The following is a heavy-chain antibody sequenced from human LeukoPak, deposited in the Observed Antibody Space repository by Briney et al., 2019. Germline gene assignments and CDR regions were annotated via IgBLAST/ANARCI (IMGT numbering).Heavy chain of an antibody. J-gene: IGHJ4*02. CDR3: ARDWVYSSSFDY. V-gene: IGHV1-3*01. D-gene: IGHD6-6*01. CDR1: ANTFTTFP. Sequence: ASVKVSCKTSANTFTTFPIHWVRQAPGQKFEWMGWINAANGNTQFSPRFQARITITRDTSASTAYMELSRLRSDDTAVYYCARDWVYSSSFDYWGQGTLVTVSS. CDR2: INAANGNT.